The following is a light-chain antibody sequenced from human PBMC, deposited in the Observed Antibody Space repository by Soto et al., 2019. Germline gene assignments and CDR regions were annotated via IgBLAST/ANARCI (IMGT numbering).Light chain of an antibody. CDR1: QGISNY. V-gene: IGKV1-27*01. CDR3: QKYNSA. J-gene: IGKJ4*01. Sequence: DIQMTQSPSSLSASVGDRVTITCRASQGISNYLAWYQQKPGKVPKLLIYAASTLQSGVPSRFSGSGSGTDFTLTTSSLQPEDVATYYCQKYNSAFGGGTKVEIK. CDR2: AAS.